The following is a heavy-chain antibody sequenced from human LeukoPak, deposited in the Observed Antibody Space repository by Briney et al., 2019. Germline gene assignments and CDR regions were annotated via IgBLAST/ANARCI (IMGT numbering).Heavy chain of an antibody. V-gene: IGHV3-7*01. J-gene: IGHJ4*02. CDR1: GFTFSSYW. Sequence: PGGSLRLSCAASGFTFSSYWMIWVRQAPGKGLEWVANIKHDASEKYFMESLKGRFTISRDNAKNSLYLRMNSLRAEDTAVYYCARGYYDSNAQLFDYWGQGTLVTVSS. CDR2: IKHDASEK. D-gene: IGHD3-22*01. CDR3: ARGYYDSNAQLFDY.